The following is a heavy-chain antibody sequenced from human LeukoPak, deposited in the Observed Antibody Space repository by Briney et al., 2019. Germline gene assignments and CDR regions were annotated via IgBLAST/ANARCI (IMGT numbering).Heavy chain of an antibody. CDR1: AFTFSHYG. D-gene: IGHD5-12*01. CDR2: ISGSSGTI. J-gene: IGHJ3*02. CDR3: ARDAWLLGAFDI. V-gene: IGHV3-48*04. Sequence: GGSLRLSCAASAFTFSHYGMIWVRQAPGKGLEWLSYISGSSGTISYTDSVKGRFTISRDNAKNSLSLQMNSLRAEDTAVYYCARDAWLLGAFDIWGQGTMVTVSS.